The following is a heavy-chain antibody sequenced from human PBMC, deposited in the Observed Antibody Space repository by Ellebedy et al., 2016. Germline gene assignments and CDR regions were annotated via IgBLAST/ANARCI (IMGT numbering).Heavy chain of an antibody. CDR2: IIPILGIA. CDR3: ARSHFGGSYGMDV. Sequence: SVKVSCKASGGPFSSYAISWVRQAPGQGLEWVGRIIPILGIANYAQKFQGRVTITADKSTSTAYMELSSLRSEDTAVYYCARSHFGGSYGMDVWGQGTTVTVSS. V-gene: IGHV1-69*04. CDR1: GGPFSSYA. D-gene: IGHD3-16*01. J-gene: IGHJ6*02.